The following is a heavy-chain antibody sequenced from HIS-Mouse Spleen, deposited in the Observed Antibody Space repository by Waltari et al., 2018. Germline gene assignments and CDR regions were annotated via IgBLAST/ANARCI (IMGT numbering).Heavy chain of an antibody. CDR3: AREIPYSSSWYDWYFDL. V-gene: IGHV4-39*07. CDR1: GGSISSSSYY. D-gene: IGHD6-13*01. J-gene: IGHJ2*01. CDR2: IYYSGST. Sequence: QLQLQESGPGLVKPSETLSLTCTVSGGSISSSSYYWGWIRQPPGKGLEWIGSIYYSGSTYYNPALKSGVPISVDTSKNQFSLKLSLVPAADTAVYYCAREIPYSSSWYDWYFDLWGRGTLVTVSS.